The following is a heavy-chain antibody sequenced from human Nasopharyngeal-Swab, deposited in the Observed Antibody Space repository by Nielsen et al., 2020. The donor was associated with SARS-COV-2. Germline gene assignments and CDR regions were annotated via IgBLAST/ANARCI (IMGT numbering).Heavy chain of an antibody. J-gene: IGHJ4*02. V-gene: IGHV4-30-4*01. Sequence: WIRQPPGKGLEWIGYIYYSGSTYYNPSLKSRVTISVDTSKNQFSLKLSSVTAADTAVYYRARAVVWVGAAPSAVWGYFDYWGQGTLVTVSS. CDR3: ARAVVWVGAAPSAVWGYFDY. CDR2: IYYSGST. D-gene: IGHD2-15*01.